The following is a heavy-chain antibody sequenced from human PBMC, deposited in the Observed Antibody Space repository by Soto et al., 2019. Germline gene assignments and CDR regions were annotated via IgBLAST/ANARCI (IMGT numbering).Heavy chain of an antibody. CDR3: AKAPLWYDSDWYPPPGFDP. CDR1: GFTFSNYA. J-gene: IGHJ5*02. D-gene: IGHD6-19*01. Sequence: EVQLLESGGGFVQPGGSLTLSCAASGFTFSNYAMSWVRQAPGKRLEWVSAITASGDTTHYADSMKGRFTISRDSPKNTLYLQMDSLRAEDTAVYYCAKAPLWYDSDWYPPPGFDPWGQGTLVTVSS. CDR2: ITASGDTT. V-gene: IGHV3-23*01.